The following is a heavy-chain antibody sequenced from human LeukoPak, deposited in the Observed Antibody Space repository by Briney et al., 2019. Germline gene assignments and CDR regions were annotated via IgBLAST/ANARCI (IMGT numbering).Heavy chain of an antibody. J-gene: IGHJ4*02. CDR1: GGSISSYY. Sequence: SETLSLTCTVSGGSISSYYWSWIRQPPGKGLEWIGYRHYSGSTNYNPSLQSRVTISVDTSKSQFSLRLNSVTAADTAVFYCARHNIAYGRIYYFDYWGQGTLVTVSS. V-gene: IGHV4-59*08. D-gene: IGHD4-17*01. CDR2: RHYSGST. CDR3: ARHNIAYGRIYYFDY.